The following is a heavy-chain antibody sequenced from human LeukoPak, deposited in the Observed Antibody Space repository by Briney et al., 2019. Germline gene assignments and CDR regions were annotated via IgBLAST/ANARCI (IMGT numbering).Heavy chain of an antibody. J-gene: IGHJ4*02. CDR3: ARDDYDSGGNYPNARGY. CDR1: NNSINSGYY. CDR2: IYHSGTT. V-gene: IGHV4-38-2*02. Sequence: SETLSLTCTVSNNSINSGYYWGWIRQPPGKGLEWIGSIYHSGTTHYNPSLKSRVTLSVDTSKNQFSLKLSSVTAADSAVYYCARDDYDSGGNYPNARGYWGQGTLVTVSS. D-gene: IGHD3-22*01.